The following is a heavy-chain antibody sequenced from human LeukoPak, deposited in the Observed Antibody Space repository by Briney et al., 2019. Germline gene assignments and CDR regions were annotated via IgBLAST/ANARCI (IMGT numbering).Heavy chain of an antibody. CDR1: GFTVSSNY. V-gene: IGHV3-53*01. Sequence: PGGSLXLSXXXXGFTVSSNYMSWVRQAPGKGLEWVSVIYSGGSTYYADSVKGRFTISRDNSKNTLYLQMNSLRAEDTAVYYCARAPFYGDFFFDYWGQGTLVTVSS. CDR3: ARAPFYGDFFFDY. J-gene: IGHJ4*02. D-gene: IGHD4-17*01. CDR2: IYSGGST.